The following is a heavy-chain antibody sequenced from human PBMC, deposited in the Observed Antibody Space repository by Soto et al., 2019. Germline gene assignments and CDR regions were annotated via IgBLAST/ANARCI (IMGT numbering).Heavy chain of an antibody. J-gene: IGHJ6*02. V-gene: IGHV3-74*01. CDR3: XXXXXXXXXXXXXXXXXV. Sequence: EVQLVESGGGLVQPGGSLRLSCAASGFTFSSYXXXXXXXXXXXXXXXXXXINSDGSSTSYADSVKGRFTISRDNAKXXXXXXXXXXXXXXXXXXXXXXXXXXXXXXXXXXXXXVWGQGTTVTVSS. CDR1: GFTFSSYX. CDR2: INSDGSST.